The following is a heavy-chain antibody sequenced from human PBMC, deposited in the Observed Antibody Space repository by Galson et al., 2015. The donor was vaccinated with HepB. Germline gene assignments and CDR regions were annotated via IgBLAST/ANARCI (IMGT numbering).Heavy chain of an antibody. V-gene: IGHV1-69*13. Sequence: SVKVSCKASGGTFSSYAISWVRQAPGQGLEWMGGIIPIFGAANYPQKFQGRVTITADESTSTAYMELSSLRSEDTAVYYCASGGGRYCSSTSCYATDYWGQGTLVTVSS. J-gene: IGHJ4*02. CDR3: ASGGGRYCSSTSCYATDY. CDR2: IIPIFGAA. D-gene: IGHD2-2*01. CDR1: GGTFSSYA.